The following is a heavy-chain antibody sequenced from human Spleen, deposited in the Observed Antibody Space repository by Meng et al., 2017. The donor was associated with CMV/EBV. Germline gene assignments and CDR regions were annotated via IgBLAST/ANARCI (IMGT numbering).Heavy chain of an antibody. J-gene: IGHJ4*02. CDR3: ARGVDYEVPDANDY. D-gene: IGHD2-2*01. CDR1: GYTFTNYG. V-gene: IGHV1-18*01. Sequence: ASVKVSCKASGYTFTNYGISWVRQAPGQGLEWMGWISVYNGDTKFSQKVQGRLTMSTDTSTSTAYMELRSLRSDDTAVYFCARGVDYEVPDANDYWGQGTLVTVSS. CDR2: ISVYNGDT.